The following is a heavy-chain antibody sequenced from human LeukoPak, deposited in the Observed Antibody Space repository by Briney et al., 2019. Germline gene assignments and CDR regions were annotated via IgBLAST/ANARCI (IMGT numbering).Heavy chain of an antibody. D-gene: IGHD3-10*01. V-gene: IGHV1-18*01. Sequence: ASVKVSCKASGYTFTSYGISWVRQAPGQGLEWMGWITAYNDNTNYAQKLQGRVTMTTDTSTSTAYMELRSLRSDDTAVYYCARDTPGADSNDEFDYWGQGTLVTVSS. CDR3: ARDTPGADSNDEFDY. CDR2: ITAYNDNT. J-gene: IGHJ4*02. CDR1: GYTFTSYG.